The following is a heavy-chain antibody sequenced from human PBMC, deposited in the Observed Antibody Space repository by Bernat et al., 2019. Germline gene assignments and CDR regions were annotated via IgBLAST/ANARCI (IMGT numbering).Heavy chain of an antibody. CDR3: VNDFCIVLNT. D-gene: IGHD3-3*01. CDR2: VSDNGNNV. Sequence: EVRLVESGGGLAQPGGSLRLSCAASGFTFSSNGMNWVRQAPGKGLEWGSYVSDNGNNVYYGDSVKGRFTISRDNAKNSLYLQMNSLRDDDTAVYYCVNDFCIVLNTLGHGTFVAFSS. J-gene: IGHJ3*02. CDR1: GFTFSSNG. V-gene: IGHV3-48*02.